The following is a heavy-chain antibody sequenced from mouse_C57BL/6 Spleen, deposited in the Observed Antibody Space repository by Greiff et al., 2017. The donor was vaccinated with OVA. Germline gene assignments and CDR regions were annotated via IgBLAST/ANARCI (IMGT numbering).Heavy chain of an antibody. Sequence: EVQGVESGGDLVKPGGSLKLSCAASGFTFSSYGMSWVRQTPDKRLEWVATISSGGSYTYYPDSVKGRFTISRDNAKNTLYLQMSRRKSEDTAMYYCAREGGLLAYFDVWGTGTTVTVSS. D-gene: IGHD1-1*01. J-gene: IGHJ1*03. CDR1: GFTFSSYG. CDR2: ISSGGSYT. CDR3: AREGGLLAYFDV. V-gene: IGHV5-6*01.